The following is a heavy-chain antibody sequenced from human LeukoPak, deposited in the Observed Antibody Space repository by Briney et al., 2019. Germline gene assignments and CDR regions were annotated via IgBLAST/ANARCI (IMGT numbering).Heavy chain of an antibody. CDR1: GSSFSSYN. CDR3: ARDNNANGDLEYLDY. J-gene: IGHJ4*02. CDR2: ITTSSTYT. V-gene: IGHV3-21*01. Sequence: PGGSLRLSCEASGSSFSSYNMDWVRQTPGKGLEWISSITTSSTYTFYADSVKGRFTISRDNARNSLYLQMNSLRAEDTAVYYCARDNNANGDLEYLDYWGQGTLVTVSS. D-gene: IGHD2-21*02.